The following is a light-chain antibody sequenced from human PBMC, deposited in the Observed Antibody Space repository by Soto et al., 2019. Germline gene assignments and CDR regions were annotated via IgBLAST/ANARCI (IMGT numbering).Light chain of an antibody. J-gene: IGKJ3*01. CDR2: DAV. Sequence: AIQLTQSPSSLSSSIGYRFTITCRASQGIRSDVAWYQQKPGKAPKLLIYDAVTLQNGVPSRFSGGGSGSAFTLTISSLQPEDFATYYCLQDYNYPRTFGPGTKVDIK. CDR1: QGIRSD. V-gene: IGKV1-6*02. CDR3: LQDYNYPRT.